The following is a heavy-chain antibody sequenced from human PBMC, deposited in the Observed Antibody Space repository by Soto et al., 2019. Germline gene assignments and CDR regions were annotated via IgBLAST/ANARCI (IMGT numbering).Heavy chain of an antibody. CDR1: GGSFSGYY. CDR3: ARRTPEWRYARYYYMDV. V-gene: IGHV4-34*01. CDR2: INHSGST. J-gene: IGHJ6*03. D-gene: IGHD2-2*01. Sequence: SETLSLTCAVYGGSFSGYYWSWIRQPPGKGLEWIGEINHSGSTNYNPSLKSRVTISVDTSKNQFSLKLSSVTAADTAVYYCARRTPEWRYARYYYMDVWGKGTTVTVSS.